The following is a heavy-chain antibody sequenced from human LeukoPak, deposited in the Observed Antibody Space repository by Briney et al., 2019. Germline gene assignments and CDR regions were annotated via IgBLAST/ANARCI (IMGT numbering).Heavy chain of an antibody. Sequence: ASVKVSCKASGYTFTSHDINWVRQATGQGLEWMGWMNPNSGNTGYAQKFQGRVTITRNTSISTAYMELSSLRSEDTAVYYCARGLCGSTSCYADYWGQGTLVTVSS. J-gene: IGHJ4*02. CDR1: GYTFTSHD. D-gene: IGHD2-2*01. CDR2: MNPNSGNT. V-gene: IGHV1-8*03. CDR3: ARGLCGSTSCYADY.